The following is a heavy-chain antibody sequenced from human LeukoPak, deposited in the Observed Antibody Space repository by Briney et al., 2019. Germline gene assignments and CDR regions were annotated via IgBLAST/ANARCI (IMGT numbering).Heavy chain of an antibody. D-gene: IGHD4-17*01. Sequence: SGTLSLTCDVSGVSISSDNWWSWVRQLPGKGLEWIAEIHHSGRTNYNPSLKSRVTISVDKSRNQFSVMLTPVTAADTAVYYCARNGYYSADCWGQGTLVTVSS. J-gene: IGHJ4*02. CDR3: ARNGYYSADC. CDR2: IHHSGRT. V-gene: IGHV4-4*02. CDR1: GVSISSDNW.